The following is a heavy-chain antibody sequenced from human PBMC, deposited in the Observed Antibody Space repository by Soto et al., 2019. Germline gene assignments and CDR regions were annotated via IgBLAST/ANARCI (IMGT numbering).Heavy chain of an antibody. D-gene: IGHD2-2*01. Sequence: QVQLQESGPGLVKPSQTLSLTCTVSGGSISSGGYYWSWIRQHPGKGLEWIGYIYYSGSTYYNPSLKSRVTISVDTSKNQFSLNLSSVTAADTAVYYCATPSSTSWYSSRGYGMDVWGQGSTVTVSS. CDR2: IYYSGST. CDR3: ATPSSTSWYSSRGYGMDV. CDR1: GGSISSGGYY. V-gene: IGHV4-31*03. J-gene: IGHJ6*02.